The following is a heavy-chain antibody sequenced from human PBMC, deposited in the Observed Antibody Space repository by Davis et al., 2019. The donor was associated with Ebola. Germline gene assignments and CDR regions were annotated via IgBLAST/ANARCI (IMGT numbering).Heavy chain of an antibody. J-gene: IGHJ6*04. D-gene: IGHD3-16*01. CDR2: IIPILGIA. CDR3: APGLWGSRGMDV. CDR1: GGTFSSYT. Sequence: SVKVSCKASGGTFSSYTISWVRQAPGQGLEWMGRIIPILGIAHYAQKFQGRVTITADESTSTSYMELSSLRSEDTSVYYCAPGLWGSRGMDVWGKGTTVTVSS. V-gene: IGHV1-69*02.